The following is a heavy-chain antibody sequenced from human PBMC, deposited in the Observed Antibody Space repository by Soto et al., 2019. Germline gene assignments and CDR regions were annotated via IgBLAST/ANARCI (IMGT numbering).Heavy chain of an antibody. CDR2: IVPIVDTS. CDR1: GGTFSSYA. V-gene: IGHV1-69*12. J-gene: IGHJ4*02. CDR3: VRVVAIPGYPDN. D-gene: IGHD5-12*01. Sequence: QVQLVQSGAEVRQPASSVKVSCKTSGGTFSSYAISWVRQAPGQGLEWMGGIVPIVDTSTYAQKFQGRVMITADESTSTVYLELSRLRSDDTAVYYCVRVVAIPGYPDNWGQGTLVTVSS.